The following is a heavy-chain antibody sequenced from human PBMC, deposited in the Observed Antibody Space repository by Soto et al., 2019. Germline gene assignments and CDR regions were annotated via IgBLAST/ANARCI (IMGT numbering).Heavy chain of an antibody. J-gene: IGHJ4*02. Sequence: QMQLVQSGAEVKARGSSVKISCKTSGGTFNTYALTWVRQAPGQGLEWIGGIIPIFGIKNVAQRFQGRVTITADESLTTAYMEMTGLRSDDTAVYYCAKEAGDHWGQGTLVTVSS. CDR2: IIPIFGIK. CDR3: AKEAGDH. CDR1: GGTFNTYA. D-gene: IGHD3-10*01. V-gene: IGHV1-69*01.